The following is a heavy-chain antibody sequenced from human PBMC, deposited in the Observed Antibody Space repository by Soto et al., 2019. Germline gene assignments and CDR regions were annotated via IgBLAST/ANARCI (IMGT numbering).Heavy chain of an antibody. CDR1: GFTFRNYW. CDR3: AGDFTPAVTPGADFGY. J-gene: IGHJ4*02. D-gene: IGHD2-15*01. V-gene: IGHV3-74*01. Sequence: EVQLVESGGGLVQPGGSLRLSCAASGFTFRNYWMHWVRQAPGKGLVWASRTNGDETERSYADVAKGRFTISRDNAKNRVYLQMNRLTGEDTAVYYCAGDFTPAVTPGADFGYWGQGTLVTVSS. CDR2: TNGDETER.